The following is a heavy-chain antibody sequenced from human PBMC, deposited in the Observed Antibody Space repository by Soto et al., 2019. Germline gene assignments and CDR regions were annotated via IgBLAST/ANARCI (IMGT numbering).Heavy chain of an antibody. CDR3: ARGERDYSSSWHH. D-gene: IGHD6-13*01. V-gene: IGHV3-7*03. J-gene: IGHJ5*02. Sequence: GSLRLSCATSGFTFSSYWMSWVRQAPGEGLEWVANIKQDETEKYYVDAVKGRFTISRDNAENSLYLQMNSLRAEDTAVYYCARGERDYSSSWHHWGQGTLVTVSS. CDR2: IKQDETEK. CDR1: GFTFSSYW.